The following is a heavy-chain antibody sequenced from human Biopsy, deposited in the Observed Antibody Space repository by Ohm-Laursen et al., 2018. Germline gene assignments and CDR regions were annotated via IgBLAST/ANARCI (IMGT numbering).Heavy chain of an antibody. CDR1: GDSVSSGSFY. D-gene: IGHD6-19*01. CDR2: IYDRGSTA. Sequence: SETLSLTCPVSGDSVSSGSFYWTWIRQPPGQGLEYIGYIYDRGSTANYNPSLESRVTMSVDMPKNQFSLKLSSVTAADTAIYHCARGMRSSGWPYFDSWGQGTLVTVSS. V-gene: IGHV4-61*01. CDR3: ARGMRSSGWPYFDS. J-gene: IGHJ4*02.